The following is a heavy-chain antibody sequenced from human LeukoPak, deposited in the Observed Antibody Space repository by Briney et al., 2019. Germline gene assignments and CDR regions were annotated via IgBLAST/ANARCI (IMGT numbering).Heavy chain of an antibody. CDR2: INTNTGNP. V-gene: IGHV7-4-1*02. Sequence: ASVKVSCKASGYTFTSYAMNWVRQAPGQGLEWMGWINTNTGNPTYAQGFTGRFVFPLDTSVSTAYLQISSLKAEDTAVYYCARGGTYSSGPRSYYYYMDVWGKGTTVTVSS. J-gene: IGHJ6*03. CDR3: ARGGTYSSGPRSYYYYMDV. D-gene: IGHD6-19*01. CDR1: GYTFTSYA.